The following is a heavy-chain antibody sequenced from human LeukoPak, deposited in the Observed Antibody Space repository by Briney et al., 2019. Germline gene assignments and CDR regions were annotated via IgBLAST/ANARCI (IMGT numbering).Heavy chain of an antibody. V-gene: IGHV1-24*01. CDR3: ATYLSSSWPRWFDP. D-gene: IGHD6-13*01. CDR1: GYTLTELS. J-gene: IGHJ5*02. CDR2: FDPEDGET. Sequence: ASVKVSSKVSGYTLTELSMHWVRQAPGKGLEWMGGFDPEDGETIYAQKFQGRVTMTEDTSTDTAYMELSSLRSEDTAVYYCATYLSSSWPRWFDPWGQGTLVTVSS.